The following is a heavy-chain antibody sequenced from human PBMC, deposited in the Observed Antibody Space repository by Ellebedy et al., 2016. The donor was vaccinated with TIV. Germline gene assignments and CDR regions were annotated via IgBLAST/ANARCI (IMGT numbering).Heavy chain of an antibody. V-gene: IGHV4-30-2*01. CDR1: GGSISSGGYS. Sequence: SETLSLXCAVSGGSISSGGYSWSWIRQPPGKGLEWIGYIYHSGSTYYNPSLKSRVTISVDTSKNQFSLKLSSVTAADTAVYYCARDSSGWYGYWGQGTLVTVSS. CDR3: ARDSSGWYGY. CDR2: IYHSGST. D-gene: IGHD6-19*01. J-gene: IGHJ4*02.